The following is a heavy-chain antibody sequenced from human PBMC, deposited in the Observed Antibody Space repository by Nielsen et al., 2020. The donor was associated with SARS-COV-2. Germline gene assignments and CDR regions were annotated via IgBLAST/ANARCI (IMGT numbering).Heavy chain of an antibody. CDR2: ISYDGSNK. D-gene: IGHD1-26*01. V-gene: IGHV3-30*18. CDR3: AKDHFQWELPGGYFDY. J-gene: IGHJ4*02. CDR1: GFTFSSYG. Sequence: LKISCAASGFTFSSYGMHWVRQAPGKGLEWVAVISYDGSNKYHADSVKGRFTISRDNSKNTLYLQMNSLRAEDTAVYYCAKDHFQWELPGGYFDYWGQGTLVTVSS.